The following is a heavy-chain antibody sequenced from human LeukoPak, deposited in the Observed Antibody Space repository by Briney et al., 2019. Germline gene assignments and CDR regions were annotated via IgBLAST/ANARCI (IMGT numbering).Heavy chain of an antibody. J-gene: IGHJ6*02. Sequence: SETLSLTCAVYGGSFSGYYWSWIRQPPGKGLEWIGEINHSGSTDYNPSLKSRVTISVDTSKNQFSLKLSSVTAADTAVYYCARGVCSSTSCYTYYYGMDVWGQGTTVTVSS. V-gene: IGHV4-34*01. CDR3: ARGVCSSTSCYTYYYGMDV. D-gene: IGHD2-2*02. CDR2: INHSGST. CDR1: GGSFSGYY.